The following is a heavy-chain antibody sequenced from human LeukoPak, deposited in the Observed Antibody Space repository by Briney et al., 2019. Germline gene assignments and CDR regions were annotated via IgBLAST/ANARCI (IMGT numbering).Heavy chain of an antibody. Sequence: SETLPLTFTVSGGSISSNNWWSWVRQPPGKGLEWIGEIYHSGSTNYNPSLKSRVTISVDKSKNQFSLKLSSVTAADTAVYYCARKLGYCSSTSCYAFDYWGQGTLVTVSS. D-gene: IGHD2-2*01. CDR3: ARKLGYCSSTSCYAFDY. J-gene: IGHJ4*02. V-gene: IGHV4-4*02. CDR1: GGSISSNNW. CDR2: IYHSGST.